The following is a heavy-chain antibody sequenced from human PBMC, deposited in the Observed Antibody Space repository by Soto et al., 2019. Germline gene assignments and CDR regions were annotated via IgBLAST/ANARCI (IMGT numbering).Heavy chain of an antibody. CDR2: IKQDGSEK. CDR1: GFTFSSYW. V-gene: IGHV3-7*01. D-gene: IGHD5-12*01. J-gene: IGHJ6*02. CDR3: VRENSGYTPAGYYTYYYGLDV. Sequence: PGGSLRLSCAASGFTFSSYWMSWVRQAPGKGLEWVANIKQDGSEKYYVDSVKGRFTISRDNAKNSLYLQMNSLRAEDTAVYYCVRENSGYTPAGYYTYYYGLDVWGQGTTVTVSS.